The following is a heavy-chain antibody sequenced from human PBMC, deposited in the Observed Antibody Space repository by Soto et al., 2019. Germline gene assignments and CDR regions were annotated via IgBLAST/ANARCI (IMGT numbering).Heavy chain of an antibody. D-gene: IGHD2-2*01. V-gene: IGHV3-30-3*01. CDR2: ISYDGSNK. CDR1: GFTFSSYA. CDR3: ARGGYDIVVLGRVH. Sequence: QVQLVESGGGVVQPGRSLRLSCAASGFTFSSYAMHWVRQAPGKGLAWVAVISYDGSNKYYADSVKGRFSISRDNSKNTLYLQMNSLRVEDTAVYYCARGGYDIVVLGRVHWAQGTLVSVSS. J-gene: IGHJ4*02.